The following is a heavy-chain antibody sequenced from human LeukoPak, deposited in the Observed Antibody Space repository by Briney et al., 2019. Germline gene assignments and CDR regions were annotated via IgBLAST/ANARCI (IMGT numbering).Heavy chain of an antibody. CDR1: GGTFSSYA. D-gene: IGHD2-2*01. Sequence: ASVKVSCKASGGTFSSYAISWVRQAPGQGLEWMGRIIPILGIANYAQKFQGRVTITADKSTSTAHMELSSLRSEDTAVYYCARHQSTSSYGMDVWGQGTTVTVSS. J-gene: IGHJ6*02. CDR3: ARHQSTSSYGMDV. CDR2: IIPILGIA. V-gene: IGHV1-69*04.